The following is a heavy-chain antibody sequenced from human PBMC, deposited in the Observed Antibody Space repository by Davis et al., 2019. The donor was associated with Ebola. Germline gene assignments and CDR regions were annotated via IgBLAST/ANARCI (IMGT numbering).Heavy chain of an antibody. V-gene: IGHV3-7*03. CDR3: ARDNIVVVPAAIYYYYYGMDV. Sequence: GGSLRLSCAASGFTFSSYGMHWVRQAPGKGLEWVANIKQDGSEKYYVDSVKGRFTISRDNAKNSLYLQMNSLRAEDTAVYYCARDNIVVVPAAIYYYYYGMDVWGQGTTVTVSS. D-gene: IGHD2-2*01. J-gene: IGHJ6*02. CDR2: IKQDGSEK. CDR1: GFTFSSYG.